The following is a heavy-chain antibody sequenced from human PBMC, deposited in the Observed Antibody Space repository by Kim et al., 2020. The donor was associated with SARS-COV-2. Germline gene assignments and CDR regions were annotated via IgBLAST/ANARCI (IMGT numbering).Heavy chain of an antibody. CDR3: TRAALSNDDYNGEDY. CDR1: GFTFRNFG. CDR2: IRHDGGKE. D-gene: IGHD2-8*01. Sequence: GGSLRLSCAASGFTFRNFGMNWVRQAPGKGLEWVAVIRHDGGKEFYAESVEGRFSISRDNYKDTLYLQMHDLRVEDTAVYYCTRAALSNDDYNGEDYWG. J-gene: IGHJ4*01. V-gene: IGHV3-33*01.